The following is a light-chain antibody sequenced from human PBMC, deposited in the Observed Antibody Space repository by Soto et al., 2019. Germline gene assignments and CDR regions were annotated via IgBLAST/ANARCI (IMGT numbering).Light chain of an antibody. Sequence: EIVLTQSPGTLSLSPGERATLSCRASQSVSNNYLAWYQKKPGQAPRLLIYDASSRATDIPDRFSGSGSGTDFTLTISRLEPADFGVFYCQQYGSSPTFGGGTKVEIK. V-gene: IGKV3-20*01. CDR1: QSVSNNY. J-gene: IGKJ4*01. CDR3: QQYGSSPT. CDR2: DAS.